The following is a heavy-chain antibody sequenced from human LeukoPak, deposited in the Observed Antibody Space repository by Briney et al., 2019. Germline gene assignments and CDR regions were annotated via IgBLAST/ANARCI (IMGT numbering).Heavy chain of an antibody. D-gene: IGHD5-18*01. CDR2: MNPNSGNT. J-gene: IGHJ6*03. CDR1: GYTFTSYD. V-gene: IGHV1-8*02. CDR3: AKRGYSYGLQYYYYYYMDV. Sequence: ASVKVSCKASGYTFTSYDIYWGRQATGQGLEWMGWMNPNSGNTGYAQKFQGRVTITTNTTISTAYMELSSLRSEDTAVYYCAKRGYSYGLQYYYYYYMDVWGKGTTVTVSS.